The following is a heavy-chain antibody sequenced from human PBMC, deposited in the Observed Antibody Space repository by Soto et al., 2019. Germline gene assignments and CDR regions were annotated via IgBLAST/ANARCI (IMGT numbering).Heavy chain of an antibody. CDR2: ISSATTTI. V-gene: IGHV3-48*01. CDR1: GFTFSSYS. Sequence: EVQLVESGGGLVQPGGSLRLSCAASGFTFSSYSMNWVRQAPGKGLEWVSYISSATTTIYYADSVKGRFTISRDNAKNSLYLQMNSLSADDTAVYYCARCIAATGHKLDYWGQGTLVTVSS. D-gene: IGHD6-13*01. CDR3: ARCIAATGHKLDY. J-gene: IGHJ4*02.